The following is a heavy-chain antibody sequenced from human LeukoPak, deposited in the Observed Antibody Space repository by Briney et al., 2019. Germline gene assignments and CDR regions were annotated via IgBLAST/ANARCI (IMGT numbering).Heavy chain of an antibody. CDR2: IYTSGST. Sequence: KPSETLSLTCTVSGGSISSYYWSWIRQPAGEGLEWIGRIYTSGSTNYNPSLKSRVTMSVDTSKNQFSLKLSSVTAADTAVYYCARAPSPHYYDSSGYFDYWGQGTLVTVSS. D-gene: IGHD3-22*01. CDR1: GGSISSYY. CDR3: ARAPSPHYYDSSGYFDY. V-gene: IGHV4-4*07. J-gene: IGHJ4*02.